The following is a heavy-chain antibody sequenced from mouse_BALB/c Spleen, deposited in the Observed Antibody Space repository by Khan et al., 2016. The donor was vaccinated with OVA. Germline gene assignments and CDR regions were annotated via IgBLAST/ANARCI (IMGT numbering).Heavy chain of an antibody. V-gene: IGHV1S136*01. Sequence: EVQLQQSGPEVVKPGASVKMSCKASGYTFTSYVMHWVKQKPGQGLEWIGYIYPFNDATKFNETFNGKATLTSDKSSSTAYMELSSLTSEDTAVYYGAPVGSYYGSFVYWGQGTLVTVSA. CDR2: IYPFNDAT. J-gene: IGHJ3*01. CDR3: APVGSYYGSFVY. CDR1: GYTFTSYV. D-gene: IGHD1-1*01.